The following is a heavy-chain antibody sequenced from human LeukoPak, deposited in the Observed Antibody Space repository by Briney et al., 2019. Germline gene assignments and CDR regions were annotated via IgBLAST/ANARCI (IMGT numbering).Heavy chain of an antibody. D-gene: IGHD5-12*01. CDR2: INHSGST. CDR1: GGSFSGYY. V-gene: IGHV4-34*01. Sequence: SETLSLTCAVYGGSFSGYYWSWIRQPPGKGLEWIGEINHSGSTNYNPSLKSRVTISVDTSKNQFSLKLSSVTAADTAVYYCARSTVATNRYLDYWGQGTLVTVSS. J-gene: IGHJ4*02. CDR3: ARSTVATNRYLDY.